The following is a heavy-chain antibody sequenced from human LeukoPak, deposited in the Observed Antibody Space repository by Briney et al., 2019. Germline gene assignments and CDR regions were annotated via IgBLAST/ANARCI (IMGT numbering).Heavy chain of an antibody. CDR2: IYYSGST. CDR3: ARGRYSYGGYYFDY. Sequence: SETLSLTCTVSGGSISSYYWSWIRQPPGKGLEWIGYIYYSGSTNYNPSLKSRVTISEDTSKNQFSLKLSSVTAADTAVYYCARGRYSYGGYYFDYWGQGTLVTVSS. V-gene: IGHV4-59*01. J-gene: IGHJ4*02. CDR1: GGSISSYY. D-gene: IGHD5-18*01.